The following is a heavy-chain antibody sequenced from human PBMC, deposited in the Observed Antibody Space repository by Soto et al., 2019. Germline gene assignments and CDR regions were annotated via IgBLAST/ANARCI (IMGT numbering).Heavy chain of an antibody. CDR3: KGYSSYDHYYYYYGMDV. CDR1: GFTFGDYA. CDR2: IRSKAYGGTT. Sequence: GGSLRLSCTASGFTFGDYAMSWVRQAPGKGLEWVGFIRSKAYGGTTEYAASVKGRFTISRDDSKSIAYLQMNSLKTEDTAVYYCKGYSSYDHYYYYYGMDVWGQGTTVTVSS. D-gene: IGHD5-12*01. V-gene: IGHV3-49*04. J-gene: IGHJ6*02.